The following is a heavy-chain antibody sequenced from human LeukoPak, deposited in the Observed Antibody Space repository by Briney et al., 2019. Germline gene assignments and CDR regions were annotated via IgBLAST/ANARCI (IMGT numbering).Heavy chain of an antibody. CDR1: GDSVCGNSAT. CDR3: ARGRDTALGT. Sequence: SQTLSLTCAISGDSVCGNSATWNWIRQSPSRGLEWLGRTYYRSKWVNDYAVSVKSRVTINTDTSKNQVSLQLNSVTPEDTAVYYCARGRDTALGTWGQGTLVTVSS. CDR2: TYYRSKWVN. V-gene: IGHV6-1*01. D-gene: IGHD5-18*01. J-gene: IGHJ4*02.